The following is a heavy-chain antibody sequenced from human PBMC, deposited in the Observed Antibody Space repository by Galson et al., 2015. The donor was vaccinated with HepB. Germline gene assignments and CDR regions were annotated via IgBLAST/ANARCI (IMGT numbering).Heavy chain of an antibody. Sequence: SLRLSCAASGFSFSSRAMSWVRQGPGKGLEWISFITFTGGNTFYADSVKGRFTISRDNSRNTLSLQMNSLRAEDTAMYYYTRRNIDYYYEDSWGQGTLVTVSS. J-gene: IGHJ4*02. CDR2: ITFTGGNT. CDR1: GFSFSSRA. CDR3: TRRNIDYYYEDS. D-gene: IGHD3-22*01. V-gene: IGHV3-23*01.